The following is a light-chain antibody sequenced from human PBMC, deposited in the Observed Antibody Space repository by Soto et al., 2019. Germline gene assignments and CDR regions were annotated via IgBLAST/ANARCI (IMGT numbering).Light chain of an antibody. CDR2: EGS. Sequence: QSVLTQPASVSGSPGQSITISCTGTSNDVGSYNLVSWYQQHPGKAPKLMIYEGSKRPSGASNRFSGSKSGNTASLTISGLQAEDAADYFCCSYAGSSSFYVFGNGTKVTV. CDR1: SNDVGSYNL. CDR3: CSYAGSSSFYV. J-gene: IGLJ1*01. V-gene: IGLV2-23*01.